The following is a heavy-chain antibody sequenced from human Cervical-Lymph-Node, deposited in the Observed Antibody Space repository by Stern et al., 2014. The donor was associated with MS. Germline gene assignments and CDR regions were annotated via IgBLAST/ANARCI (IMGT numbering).Heavy chain of an antibody. Sequence: VQLVQSGAEVKKPGESLKVSCKGSGYSFTANWIAWGRQMPGKGLEWMGILYPGDSDTRYSPSFQGQVTSSADKSSSTAYLQWSSLKASDTAMYYCARDYGDYAFDYWGQGTLVTVSS. CDR1: GYSFTANW. J-gene: IGHJ4*02. D-gene: IGHD4-17*01. V-gene: IGHV5-51*01. CDR3: ARDYGDYAFDY. CDR2: LYPGDSDT.